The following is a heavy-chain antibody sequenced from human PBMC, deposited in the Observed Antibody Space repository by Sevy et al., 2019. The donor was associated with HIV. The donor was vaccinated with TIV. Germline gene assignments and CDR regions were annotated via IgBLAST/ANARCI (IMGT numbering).Heavy chain of an antibody. Sequence: WGSLRLSCAASGFTFSSYGMHWVRQAPGKGLEWVAFIRYDGSNKYYADSVKGRFTISRDNSKNTLYLQMNSLRAEDTAVYYCAKDPHDYSNYEFDYWGQGTLVTVSS. CDR1: GFTFSSYG. J-gene: IGHJ4*02. CDR2: IRYDGSNK. D-gene: IGHD4-4*01. V-gene: IGHV3-30*02. CDR3: AKDPHDYSNYEFDY.